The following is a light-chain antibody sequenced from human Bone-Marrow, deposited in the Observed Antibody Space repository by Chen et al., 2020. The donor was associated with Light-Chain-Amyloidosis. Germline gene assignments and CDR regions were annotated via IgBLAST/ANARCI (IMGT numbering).Light chain of an antibody. CDR2: SDT. CDR3: QAADSSGTYEGI. J-gene: IGLJ2*01. V-gene: IGLV3-25*03. Sequence: SYELTQPPSVSVSPGQTARITCSGDDLPTKYAYWYQQKPGQAPVLVIHSDTERPSGISERLAGPRSGTTATLNIRGVQAEDEADDHCQAADSSGTYEGIFGGGTKLTVL. CDR1: DLPTKY.